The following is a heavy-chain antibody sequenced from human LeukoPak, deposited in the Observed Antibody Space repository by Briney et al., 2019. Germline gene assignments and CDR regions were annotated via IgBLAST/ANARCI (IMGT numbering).Heavy chain of an antibody. CDR1: GFTFSSYG. V-gene: IGHV3-23*01. Sequence: GGTLRLSCAASGFTFSSYGMSWVRQAPGKGLEWVSATSGSGGSTYYADSVKGRFTISRDNSKNTLYPQMNSLRAEDTAVYYCAKDTGGILYWGQGTLVTVSS. CDR2: TSGSGGST. CDR3: AKDTGGILY. D-gene: IGHD2-15*01. J-gene: IGHJ4*02.